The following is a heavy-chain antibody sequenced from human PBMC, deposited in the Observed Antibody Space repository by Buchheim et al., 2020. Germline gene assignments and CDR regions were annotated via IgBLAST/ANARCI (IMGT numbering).Heavy chain of an antibody. CDR2: IYHSGST. J-gene: IGHJ6*02. CDR3: ARDQHYGDSINSLMTYYYGMDV. V-gene: IGHV4-4*02. CDR1: GGSISSSNW. Sequence: QVQLQESGPGLVKPSGTLSLTCAVSGGSISSSNWWSWVRQPPGKGLEWIGEIYHSGSTNYNPSLKSRVTISVDKSKNQFSPKLSSVTAADTAVYYCARDQHYGDSINSLMTYYYGMDVWGQGTT. D-gene: IGHD4-17*01.